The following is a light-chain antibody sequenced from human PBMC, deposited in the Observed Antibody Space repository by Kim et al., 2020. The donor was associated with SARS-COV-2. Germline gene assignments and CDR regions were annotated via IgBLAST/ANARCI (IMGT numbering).Light chain of an antibody. CDR1: QSSSSD. CDR2: AAS. V-gene: IGKV3-11*01. J-gene: IGKJ2*01. Sequence: LSLTQGARAPVSCRAWQSSSSDFGWYQQKPGEAPRLLNYAASNGATGIPARFSGRESATSFSLTSSRQELEDFAVYCWQHRSRYTFGQGTKLEV. CDR3: QHRSRYT.